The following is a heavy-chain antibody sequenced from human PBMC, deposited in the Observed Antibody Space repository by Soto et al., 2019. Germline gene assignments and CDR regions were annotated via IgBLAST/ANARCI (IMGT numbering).Heavy chain of an antibody. D-gene: IGHD3-10*01. V-gene: IGHV1-18*01. CDR1: GYIFTSFG. J-gene: IGHJ4*02. Sequence: QVQLVQSGAEVKKPGAAEKVSCRTSGYIFTSFGLSWLRQAPGQGLEWMGWINTDNGDTNYVQKLQGRVTMTTDTSTSTAYMELRSLRSDDTAMYYCARVVLLWFGEFSPPDYWGQGTLVTVSS. CDR2: INTDNGDT. CDR3: ARVVLLWFGEFSPPDY.